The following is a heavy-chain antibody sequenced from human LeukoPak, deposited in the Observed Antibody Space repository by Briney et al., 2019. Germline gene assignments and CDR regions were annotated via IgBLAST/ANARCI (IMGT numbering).Heavy chain of an antibody. V-gene: IGHV3-43*01. CDR3: AKGDVDSPMNFYH. D-gene: IGHD5-18*01. CDR1: GFMFDDYT. Sequence: GGSLRLSCAASGFMFDDYTMHWVRQAPGKGLEWVSLINWDGGSTYYAGSVKGRFTLSRDNSKNSLYLQMNSLRTEDTALYYCAKGDVDSPMNFYHWGQGTLVTVSS. CDR2: INWDGGST. J-gene: IGHJ4*02.